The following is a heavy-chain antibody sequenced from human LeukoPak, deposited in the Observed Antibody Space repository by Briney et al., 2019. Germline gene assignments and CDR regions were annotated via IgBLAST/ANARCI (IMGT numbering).Heavy chain of an antibody. Sequence: PSETLSLTCAVYGGSFSGYYWSWIRQPPGKGLEWIGEINHSGSTNYNPSLKSRVTISVDTSKNQFSLKLSSVTAADTAVYYCARHRSIAARYFDYWGQGTLVTVSS. CDR1: GGSFSGYY. J-gene: IGHJ4*02. CDR2: INHSGST. V-gene: IGHV4-34*01. CDR3: ARHRSIAARYFDY. D-gene: IGHD6-6*01.